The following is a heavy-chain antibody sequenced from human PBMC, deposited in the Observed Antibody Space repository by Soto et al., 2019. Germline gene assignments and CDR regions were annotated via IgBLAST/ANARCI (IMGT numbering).Heavy chain of an antibody. CDR3: ARVVPGAEAWFGP. V-gene: IGHV1-18*01. Sequence: GASVKVSCKTSGYTFSNYGITWVRQAPGQPLEWLGWISLYSDGTNYAQKFQGRVSMTTDTSTTTAYMELRSLRSDDTAVYYYARVVPGAEAWFGPWGQGXLVTVYS. CDR2: ISLYSDGT. D-gene: IGHD2-2*01. CDR1: GYTFSNYG. J-gene: IGHJ5*02.